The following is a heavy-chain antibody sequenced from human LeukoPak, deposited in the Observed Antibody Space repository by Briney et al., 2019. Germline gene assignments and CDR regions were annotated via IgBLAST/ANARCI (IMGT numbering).Heavy chain of an antibody. Sequence: ASVKVSCKASGYTFTSCGISWVRQAPGQGLEWMGWISAYNGNTNYAQKLQGRVTMTTDTSTSTAYMELRSLRSDDTAVYYCARDRNIAQLWSPHYYYYMDVWGKGTTVTISS. V-gene: IGHV1-18*01. CDR2: ISAYNGNT. J-gene: IGHJ6*03. D-gene: IGHD5-18*01. CDR1: GYTFTSCG. CDR3: ARDRNIAQLWSPHYYYYMDV.